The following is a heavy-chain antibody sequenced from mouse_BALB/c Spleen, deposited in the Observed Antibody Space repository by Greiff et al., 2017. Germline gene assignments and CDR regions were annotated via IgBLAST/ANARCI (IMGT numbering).Heavy chain of an antibody. J-gene: IGHJ4*01. CDR3: ARGILLRYYAMDY. Sequence: DVKLVESGPSLLKPSQTLSLTCSVTGDSITSGYWNWIRKFPGNKLEYMGYISYSGSTYYNPSLKSRISITRDTSKNQYYLQLNSVTTEDTATYYCARGILLRYYAMDYWGQGTSVTVSS. D-gene: IGHD1-1*01. V-gene: IGHV3-8*02. CDR2: ISYSGST. CDR1: GDSITSGY.